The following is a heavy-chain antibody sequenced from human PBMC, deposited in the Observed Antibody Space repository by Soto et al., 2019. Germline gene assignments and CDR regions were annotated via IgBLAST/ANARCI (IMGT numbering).Heavy chain of an antibody. D-gene: IGHD3-9*01. CDR3: AKNYDILTGYYVY. Sequence: GGSLRLSCAASGFTFSSYAMSWVRQAPGKGLEWVSAISGSGGSTYYADSVKGRFTISRDNSKNMLYLQMNSLRAEDTAVYYCAKNYDILTGYYVYWGQGTLVTVSS. CDR1: GFTFSSYA. V-gene: IGHV3-23*01. CDR2: ISGSGGST. J-gene: IGHJ4*02.